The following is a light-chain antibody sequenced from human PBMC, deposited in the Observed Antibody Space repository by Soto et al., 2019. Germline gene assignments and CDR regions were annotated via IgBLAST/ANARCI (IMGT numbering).Light chain of an antibody. CDR3: QQYGSSGT. CDR2: GAS. Sequence: ESVLTHSPGTLSLSPGEISTLSCRASQSVSNNYLAWYQQKPGQAPRLLIYGASNRATGIPDRFSGSGSGTDFTLTISRLEPEDFAVYYCQQYGSSGTFGQGTKVDIK. CDR1: QSVSNNY. J-gene: IGKJ1*01. V-gene: IGKV3-20*01.